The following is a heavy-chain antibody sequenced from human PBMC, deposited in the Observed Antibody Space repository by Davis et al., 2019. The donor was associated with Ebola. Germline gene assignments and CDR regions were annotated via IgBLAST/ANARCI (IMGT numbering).Heavy chain of an antibody. Sequence: MPSETLSLTCTVSGGSISSYYWSWIRQPPGKGLEWIGYIYYSGSTNYNPSLKSRVTISVDTSKNQFSLKLASVTAADTAVYYCARVVGTPTGTLNGYYGLDVWGQGTLVTVSS. D-gene: IGHD2-8*02. J-gene: IGHJ6*02. CDR3: ARVVGTPTGTLNGYYGLDV. V-gene: IGHV4-59*01. CDR1: GGSISSYY. CDR2: IYYSGST.